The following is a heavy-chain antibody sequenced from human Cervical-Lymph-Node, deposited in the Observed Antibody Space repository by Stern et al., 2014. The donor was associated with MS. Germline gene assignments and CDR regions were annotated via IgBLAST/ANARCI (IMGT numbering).Heavy chain of an antibody. V-gene: IGHV4-61*01. CDR1: GASVSIGSFY. CDR2: IFDSGDS. J-gene: IGHJ4*02. Sequence: QVQLQESGPGLVKPSETLSLTCTVSGASVSIGSFYWSWIRQPPGKGLEFLGYIFDSGDSYYNPSLKSRLTISVDTSKNQFSLEVNSVTAADTAVYYCARGDGYSFLHFDYWGQGALVTVSS. CDR3: ARGDGYSFLHFDY. D-gene: IGHD5-24*01.